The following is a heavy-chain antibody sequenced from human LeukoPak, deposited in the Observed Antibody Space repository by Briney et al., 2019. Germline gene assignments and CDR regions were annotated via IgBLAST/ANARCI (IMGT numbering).Heavy chain of an antibody. Sequence: GGSLRLSCAFSGFTSNDYGVNWVRRAPGKGLGWLSHTSVNGAVTTYADSVKGRFTISSDTAKTSLYLQLNSLTVGDTAMYYCARDRDGDEDFDYWGRGALVTVSS. D-gene: IGHD4-17*01. CDR2: TSVNGAVT. J-gene: IGHJ4*02. V-gene: IGHV3-48*01. CDR1: GFTSNDYG. CDR3: ARDRDGDEDFDY.